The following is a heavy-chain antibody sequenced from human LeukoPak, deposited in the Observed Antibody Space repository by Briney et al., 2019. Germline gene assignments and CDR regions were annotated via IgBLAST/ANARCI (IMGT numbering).Heavy chain of an antibody. D-gene: IGHD3-3*01. Sequence: SETLSLTCTVSGGSISSSSYYWGRIRQPPGKGLEWIGSIYYSGSTYYNPSLKSRVTISVDTSKNQFSLKLSSVTAADTAVYYCARHQLRFLEWLLFSNWFDPWGQGTLVTVSS. V-gene: IGHV4-39*01. CDR2: IYYSGST. CDR3: ARHQLRFLEWLLFSNWFDP. CDR1: GGSISSSSYY. J-gene: IGHJ5*02.